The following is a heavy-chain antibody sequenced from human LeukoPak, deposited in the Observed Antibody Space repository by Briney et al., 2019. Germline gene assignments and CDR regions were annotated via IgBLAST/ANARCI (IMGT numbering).Heavy chain of an antibody. J-gene: IGHJ4*02. V-gene: IGHV1-8*03. CDR1: GYTFTTYD. CDR2: MDPNNGNT. CDR3: ARDRYSYGYRLGY. D-gene: IGHD5-18*01. Sequence: ASVKVSCKASGYTFTTYDINWVRQAPGQGLEWMGWMDPNNGNTVYAHKFQGRVTITRNTSISTVYMELSSLRSEDTAVYYCARDRYSYGYRLGYWGQGTLVTVSS.